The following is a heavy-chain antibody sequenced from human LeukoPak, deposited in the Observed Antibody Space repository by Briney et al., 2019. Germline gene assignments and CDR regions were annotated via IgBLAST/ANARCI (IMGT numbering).Heavy chain of an antibody. J-gene: IGHJ6*02. D-gene: IGHD3-10*01. CDR3: AREGEALLWFGEVYYYYYYGMDV. Sequence: PGGSLRLSCAASGFTFSHDGMHWVRQAPGKGLEWVANIKQDGSEKYYVDSVKGRFTISRDNAKNSLYLQMNSLRAEDTAVYYCAREGEALLWFGEVYYYYYYGMDVWGQGTTVTVSS. CDR2: IKQDGSEK. V-gene: IGHV3-7*01. CDR1: GFTFSHDG.